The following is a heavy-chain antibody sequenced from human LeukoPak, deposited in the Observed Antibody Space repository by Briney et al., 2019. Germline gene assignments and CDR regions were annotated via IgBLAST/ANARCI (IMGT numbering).Heavy chain of an antibody. V-gene: IGHV1-24*01. J-gene: IGHJ3*02. D-gene: IGHD3-16*01. CDR1: GYTLTELS. CDR2: FDPEDGET. CDR3: ATSPGGPNHDAFDI. Sequence: ASVKVSCKVSGYTLTELSMHWVRQAPGKGLEWMGGFDPEDGETIYAQKFQGRVTMTEDTSTDTAYMELSGLRSEDTAVYYCATSPGGPNHDAFDIWGQGTMVTVSS.